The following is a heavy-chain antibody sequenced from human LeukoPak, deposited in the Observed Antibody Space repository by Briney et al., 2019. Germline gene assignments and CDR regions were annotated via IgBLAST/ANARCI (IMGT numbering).Heavy chain of an antibody. CDR3: ARKAYGLDV. CDR1: GFTFSSYW. J-gene: IGHJ6*04. V-gene: IGHV3-7*03. Sequence: GESLRLSCAPSGFTFSSYWMSWARQAPGKGLEWVANIKQDGSEKYYVDSVKGRFTISRDNAKNSLYLQMNSLRAEDTAVYYCARKAYGLDVWGKGTTVTVSS. CDR2: IKQDGSEK.